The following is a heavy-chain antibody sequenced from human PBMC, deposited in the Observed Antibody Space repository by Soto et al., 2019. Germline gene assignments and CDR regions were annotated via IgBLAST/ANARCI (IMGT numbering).Heavy chain of an antibody. CDR1: GYTFTSYY. J-gene: IGHJ4*02. CDR3: ARAWGIAAAIDY. D-gene: IGHD6-13*01. V-gene: IGHV1-46*03. CDR2: INPSGGST. Sequence: ASVKVSCKASGYTFTSYYMHWVRQAPGQGLEWMGIINPSGGSTSYAQKFQGRVTMTRDTPTSTVYMELSSLRSEDTAVYYCARAWGIAAAIDYWGQGTLVTVSS.